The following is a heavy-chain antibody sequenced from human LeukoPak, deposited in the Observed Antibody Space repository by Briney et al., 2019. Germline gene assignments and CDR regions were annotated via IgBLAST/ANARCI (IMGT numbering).Heavy chain of an antibody. CDR2: IIPIFGTA. CDR1: GGTFSSNA. D-gene: IGHD1-26*01. V-gene: IGHV1-69*05. CDR3: ARAEPLPYFDY. Sequence: GASVKVSCKASGGTFSSNAISWVRQAPGQGLEWMGGIIPIFGTANYAQKFQGRVTMTTDESTSKAYMELSSLRSHDTASYHSARAEPLPYFDYWGQGTLVTVSS. J-gene: IGHJ4*02.